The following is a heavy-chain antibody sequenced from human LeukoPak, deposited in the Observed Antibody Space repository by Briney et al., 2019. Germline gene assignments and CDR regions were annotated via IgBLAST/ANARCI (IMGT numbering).Heavy chain of an antibody. CDR2: ISSSSTNI. Sequence: GGSLRLSCAASGFTFNYYTMDWVRQAPGKGLEWVSSISSSSTNIHYADPVKGRFTISRDNAKNSLYLQVDSLRAEDTALYFCVRSHYDLYAFFDYWGQGTLVTVSS. CDR1: GFTFNYYT. CDR3: VRSHYDLYAFFDY. V-gene: IGHV3-21*01. D-gene: IGHD3-22*01. J-gene: IGHJ4*02.